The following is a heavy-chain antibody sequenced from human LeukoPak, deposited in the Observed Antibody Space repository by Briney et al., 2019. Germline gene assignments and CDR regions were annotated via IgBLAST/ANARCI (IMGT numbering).Heavy chain of an antibody. Sequence: GASVKVSCKASGYTFTGHYMHWGRQAPGQRLEWVGWINPNSGGTNYAQKFQGRVTMTRDTSISTAYMELSRLRSDDTAVYYCARANYYDTSGYSRGAFDIWGQGTMVTVSS. V-gene: IGHV1-2*02. CDR3: ARANYYDTSGYSRGAFDI. J-gene: IGHJ3*02. CDR1: GYTFTGHY. CDR2: INPNSGGT. D-gene: IGHD3-22*01.